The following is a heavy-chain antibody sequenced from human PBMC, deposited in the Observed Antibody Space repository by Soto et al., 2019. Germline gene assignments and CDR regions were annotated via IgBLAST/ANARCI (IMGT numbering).Heavy chain of an antibody. V-gene: IGHV1-46*01. D-gene: IGHD1-26*01. CDR3: ARDRPPRATVDYYYGIDV. J-gene: IGHJ6*02. CDR1: GYTFTSYY. Sequence: QVQLVQSGAEVKRPGASVKVSCKASGYTFTSYYMHWVRQAPGQGLEWMGIINPSGGSTSYAQKFQGRVTMTRDTSKSTVYMELSRLRSEDTAVYYCARDRPPRATVDYYYGIDVWGQGTTVTVSS. CDR2: INPSGGST.